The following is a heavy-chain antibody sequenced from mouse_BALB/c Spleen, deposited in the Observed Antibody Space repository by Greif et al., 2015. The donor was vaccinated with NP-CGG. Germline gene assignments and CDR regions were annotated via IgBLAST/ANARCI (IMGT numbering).Heavy chain of an antibody. D-gene: IGHD1-1*01. Sequence: EVQGVESGGGLVKPGGSLKLSCAASGFTFSSYAMSWVRQTPEKRLEWVASISSGGSTYYPDSVKGRFTISRDNARNILYPQMSSLRSEDTAMYYCARGDYGSSPFDYWGQGTTLTVSS. V-gene: IGHV5-6-5*01. CDR1: GFTFSSYA. CDR3: ARGDYGSSPFDY. CDR2: ISSGGST. J-gene: IGHJ2*01.